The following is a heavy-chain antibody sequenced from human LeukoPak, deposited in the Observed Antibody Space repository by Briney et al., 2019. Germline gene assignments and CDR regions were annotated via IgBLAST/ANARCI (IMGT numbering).Heavy chain of an antibody. CDR3: ARDNYCSGGSCDWFDP. D-gene: IGHD2-15*01. V-gene: IGHV1-2*02. CDR1: GYTFTGYY. J-gene: IGHJ5*02. Sequence: ASVKVSCKASGYTFTGYYIHWVRPAPGQGLEWMGWINPNSGGTNYAQKFQGRVTMTRDTSISTAYMELSRLRSDDTAVYYCARDNYCSGGSCDWFDPWGQGTLVTVSS. CDR2: INPNSGGT.